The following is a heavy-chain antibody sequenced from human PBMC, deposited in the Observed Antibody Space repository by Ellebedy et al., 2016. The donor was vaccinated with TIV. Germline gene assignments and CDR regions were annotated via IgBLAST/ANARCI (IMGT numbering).Heavy chain of an antibody. CDR2: FGGRSTTT. CDR3: AKISPTHQGPFDI. J-gene: IGHJ3*02. Sequence: GESLKISXEASGFTFSSYAMSWLRQAPGKGLEWVSVFGGRSTTTYYADSVKGRFTISRDNSKNTLFLQMNSLRGDDTARYYCAKISPTHQGPFDIWGQGTMVTVSS. CDR1: GFTFSSYA. V-gene: IGHV3-23*01. D-gene: IGHD3-3*02.